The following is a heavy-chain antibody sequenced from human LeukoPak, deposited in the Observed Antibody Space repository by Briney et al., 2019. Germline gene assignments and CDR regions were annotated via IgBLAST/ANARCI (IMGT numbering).Heavy chain of an antibody. CDR2: ISGSGGST. V-gene: IGHV3-23*01. CDR1: GFTFSSYA. J-gene: IGHJ4*02. Sequence: PGGSRRLSCAASGFTFSSYAMSGVGQAPGKGREGVSAISGSGGSTYYADSVKGRFTISRDNSKNTLYPQMNSLRAEDTAVYYCANSGGSGSYYRNPFDYWGQGTLVTVSS. D-gene: IGHD3-10*01. CDR3: ANSGGSGSYYRNPFDY.